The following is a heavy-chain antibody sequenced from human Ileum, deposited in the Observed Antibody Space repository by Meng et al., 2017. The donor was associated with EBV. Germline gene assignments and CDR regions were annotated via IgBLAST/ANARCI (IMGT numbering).Heavy chain of an antibody. CDR1: GGSINGSPYY. J-gene: IGHJ4*02. D-gene: IGHD5-12*01. CDR3: AGGRAGYGGYKT. Sequence: QLQLQESGPGLVKPSETLSLTCTVSGGSINGSPYYWGWIRQPPGEGLEWIGSVHYSGSTYYNPSLKSRQTIAADTSKNQFSLRLSSVTAADTAVYYCAGGRAGYGGYKTWGQGTLVTVSS. CDR2: VHYSGST. V-gene: IGHV4-39*01.